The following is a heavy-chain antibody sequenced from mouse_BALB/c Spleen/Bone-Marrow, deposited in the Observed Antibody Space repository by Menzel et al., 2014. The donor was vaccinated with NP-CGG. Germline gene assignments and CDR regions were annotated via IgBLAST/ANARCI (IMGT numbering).Heavy chain of an antibody. J-gene: IGHJ4*01. D-gene: IGHD3-1*01. Sequence: LKQSGSELVRPGASVKLSCKASGYTFTSYWMHWVKQRPGQGLDWIGNIYPGSGSTNYDEKFENKATLAVDTSSRTAYMQLSSLTSEDSAVYYRTRGQLGLPSMDYWGQGTSVTVSS. V-gene: IGHV1S22*01. CDR3: TRGQLGLPSMDY. CDR2: IYPGSGST. CDR1: GYTFTSYW.